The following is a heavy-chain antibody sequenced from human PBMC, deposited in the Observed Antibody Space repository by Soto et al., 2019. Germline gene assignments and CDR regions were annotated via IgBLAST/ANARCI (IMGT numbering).Heavy chain of an antibody. CDR2: IIPAFGPA. V-gene: IGHV1-69*01. D-gene: IGHD2-15*01. J-gene: IGHJ1*01. CDR1: GGTFSSFD. Sequence: QVQLVQSGAEVQKPGSSVKVSCKVSGGTFSSFDISWLRQAPGQRLEWMGGIIPAFGPANYAPKFQGTVSITADDSANTVYMELSSLRSDDTGVYYCARSGPYCNGGSCYFQYWGQGTLVTVSS. CDR3: ARSGPYCNGGSCYFQY.